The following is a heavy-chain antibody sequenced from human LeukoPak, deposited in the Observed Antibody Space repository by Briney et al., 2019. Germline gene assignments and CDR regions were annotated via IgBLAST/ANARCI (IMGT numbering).Heavy chain of an antibody. CDR2: ISYDGSNK. V-gene: IGHV3-30-3*01. J-gene: IGHJ4*02. CDR1: GFTFSSYA. CDR3: ARDRRYSGLE. D-gene: IGHD5-12*01. Sequence: GGSLRLSRAASGFTFSSYAMHWVRQAPGKGLEWVAVISYDGSNKYYADSVKGRFTISRDNSKNTLYLQMNSLRAEDTAVYYCARDRRYSGLEWGQGTLVTVSS.